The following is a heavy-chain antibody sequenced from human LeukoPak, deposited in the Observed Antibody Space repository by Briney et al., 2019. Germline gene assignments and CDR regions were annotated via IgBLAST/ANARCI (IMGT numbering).Heavy chain of an antibody. CDR2: ISSSSSYI. Sequence: GGSLRLSCAASGFTFSSYSMNWVRQAPGKGLEWVSSISSSSSYIYYADSVKGRFTISRDNSKNTLYLQMNSLRAEDTAVYYCANGKGAYFDYWGQGTLVTVSS. CDR3: ANGKGAYFDY. D-gene: IGHD1-26*01. CDR1: GFTFSSYS. J-gene: IGHJ4*02. V-gene: IGHV3-21*04.